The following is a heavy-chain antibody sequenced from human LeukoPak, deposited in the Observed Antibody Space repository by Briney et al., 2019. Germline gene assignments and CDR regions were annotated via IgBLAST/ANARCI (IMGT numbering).Heavy chain of an antibody. Sequence: SVKVSCKASGGTFSSYTISWVRQAPGQGLEWMGRIIPILGIANYAEKFQGRVTITADKSTSTAYMELSSLRSEDTAVYYCARAIDDFWSGYPDYWGQGTLVTVSS. J-gene: IGHJ4*02. D-gene: IGHD3-3*01. CDR1: GGTFSSYT. CDR3: ARAIDDFWSGYPDY. V-gene: IGHV1-69*02. CDR2: IIPILGIA.